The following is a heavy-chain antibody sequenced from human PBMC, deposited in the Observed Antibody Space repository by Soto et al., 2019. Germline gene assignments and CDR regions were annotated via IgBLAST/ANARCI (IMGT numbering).Heavy chain of an antibody. CDR1: GFTFSSYA. Sequence: PGGSLRLSCAASGFTFSSYAMSWVRQAPGKGLEWVSAISGSGGSTYYADSVKGRFTISRDNSKNTLYLQMNSLRAEDTAVYYCAKDRFYYHGSRSIDYWGPGPLVTVSS. V-gene: IGHV3-23*01. J-gene: IGHJ4*02. D-gene: IGHD3-10*01. CDR3: AKDRFYYHGSRSIDY. CDR2: ISGSGGST.